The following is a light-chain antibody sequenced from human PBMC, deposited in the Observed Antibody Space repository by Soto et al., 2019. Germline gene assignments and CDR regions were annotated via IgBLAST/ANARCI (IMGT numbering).Light chain of an antibody. Sequence: QSVLTQPPSASGTPGQRVTISCSGSSSNIGSNTVNWYQQLPGTAPKLLIYSNHQRPSGVPDRFSGSKSGTSASLAISGLQSSDEADYYCAAWDDSLNGRVFGGGTKLTVL. CDR1: SSNIGSNT. J-gene: IGLJ3*02. CDR3: AAWDDSLNGRV. V-gene: IGLV1-44*01. CDR2: SNH.